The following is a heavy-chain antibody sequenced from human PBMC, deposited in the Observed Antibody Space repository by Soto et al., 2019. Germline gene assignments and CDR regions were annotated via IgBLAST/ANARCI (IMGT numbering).Heavy chain of an antibody. D-gene: IGHD2-2*01. J-gene: IGHJ5*02. V-gene: IGHV4-61*08. Sequence: PSETTSLTCTVSGGSVYGGVHSWSWIQQPPGKGLEWIGYIYDSGSTNYNPSLKSRVTISVDTSKNQFSLKLSSVTAADTAVYYCARRAWVYCSSTSCYSGWFDPWGQGTLVTVSS. CDR1: GGSVYGGVHS. CDR3: ARRAWVYCSSTSCYSGWFDP. CDR2: IYDSGST.